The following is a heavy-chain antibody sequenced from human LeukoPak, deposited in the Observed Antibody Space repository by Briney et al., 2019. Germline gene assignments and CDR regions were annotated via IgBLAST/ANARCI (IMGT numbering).Heavy chain of an antibody. CDR3: AREEYYYDSSGYYYGFDY. Sequence: RPGGSLRLSCAASGFTFSSHGMSWVRQAPGKGLEWVSTISGSGDNTYYADSVKGRFTISRDNAKNSLYLQMNSLRAEDTAVYYCAREEYYYDSSGYYYGFDYWGQGTLVTVSS. J-gene: IGHJ4*02. V-gene: IGHV3-23*01. CDR2: ISGSGDNT. CDR1: GFTFSSHG. D-gene: IGHD3-22*01.